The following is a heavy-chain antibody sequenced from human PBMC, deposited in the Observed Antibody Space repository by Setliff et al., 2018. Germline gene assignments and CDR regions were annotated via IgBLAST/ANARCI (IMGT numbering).Heavy chain of an antibody. CDR3: ARTHCTTTSCFYFHY. CDR2: ISHGVST. D-gene: IGHD2-2*01. CDR1: GASISNYF. Sequence: SETLSLTCTVSGASISNYFWTWIRQPPGKGLEYIGHISHGVSTSYSPSLKSRLSISADTSKNQFSLKLTSVTAADTAVYYCARTHCTTTSCFYFHYWGQGTVVTVSS. V-gene: IGHV4-30-4*08. J-gene: IGHJ4*02.